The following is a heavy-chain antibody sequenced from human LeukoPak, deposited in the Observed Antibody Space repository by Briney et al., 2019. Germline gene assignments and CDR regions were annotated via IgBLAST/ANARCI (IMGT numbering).Heavy chain of an antibody. D-gene: IGHD2-2*01. Sequence: PSETLSLTCTVSGGSISGYFWSWIRQPPGKGLEWIGYIYYNGESSHNPSLKSRVTISLDTSKNQFSLKLRSVTAADTAVYYCARGTRGMCSSTSCYGWFDPWGQGTLVTVSS. J-gene: IGHJ5*02. CDR2: IYYNGES. V-gene: IGHV4-59*01. CDR3: ARGTRGMCSSTSCYGWFDP. CDR1: GGSISGYF.